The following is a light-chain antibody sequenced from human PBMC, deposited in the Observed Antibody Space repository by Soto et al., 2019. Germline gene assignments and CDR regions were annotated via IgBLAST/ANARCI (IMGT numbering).Light chain of an antibody. J-gene: IGKJ1*01. V-gene: IGKV3-20*01. CDR2: GAS. CDR1: QIISSSY. Sequence: EIVVTQSPGTLSLSPGKRATLSCRASQIISSSYLAWYQQRPGQAPRLLIYGASSRATGIPDRFSGSGSGTEFTLTISRLEPEDFAVYYCQQYGSSSWTFGQGTKVDI. CDR3: QQYGSSSWT.